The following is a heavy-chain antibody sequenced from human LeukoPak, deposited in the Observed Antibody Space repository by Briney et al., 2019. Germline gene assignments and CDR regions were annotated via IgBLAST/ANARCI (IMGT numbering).Heavy chain of an antibody. Sequence: PGGSLRLSCAASGFTFSSYAMSWVRQAPGKGLQYFSAISTNGGSTYYADSVKGRFTISRDNSKNTLYLQMSSLRAEDTAVYYCVRGDRWFDPWGQGTLVTVSS. CDR3: VRGDRWFDP. CDR1: GFTFSSYA. J-gene: IGHJ5*02. V-gene: IGHV3-64D*06. CDR2: ISTNGGST. D-gene: IGHD2-21*01.